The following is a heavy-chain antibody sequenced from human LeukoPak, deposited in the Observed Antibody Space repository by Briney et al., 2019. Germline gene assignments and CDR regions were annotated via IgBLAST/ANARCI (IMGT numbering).Heavy chain of an antibody. CDR3: ARDKAGATGVFDY. J-gene: IGHJ4*02. D-gene: IGHD1-26*01. V-gene: IGHV3-66*01. CDR1: GISVNNNY. CDR2: KYAGGST. Sequence: PGGSLRLSCAASGISVNNNYMTWVRQAPGKGLEWASVKYAGGSTYYGDSVKARFTISRDSSENTVYLQMNSLRVEDSGIYYCARDKAGATGVFDYWGLGTLVTVSS.